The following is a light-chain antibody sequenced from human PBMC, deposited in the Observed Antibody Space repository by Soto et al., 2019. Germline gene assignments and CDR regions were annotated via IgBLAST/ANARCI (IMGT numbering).Light chain of an antibody. Sequence: DIQMTQSPTSLSASVGVRVTITCRARQGIRNFVAWYQQKQGKAPKRLIYAASTLQSGVPSRFSGSGSGTDFTLTINSLQPEDVAIFSCQKYSSVPVFGPGTKVEIK. CDR1: QGIRNF. CDR2: AAS. CDR3: QKYSSVPV. V-gene: IGKV1-27*01. J-gene: IGKJ3*01.